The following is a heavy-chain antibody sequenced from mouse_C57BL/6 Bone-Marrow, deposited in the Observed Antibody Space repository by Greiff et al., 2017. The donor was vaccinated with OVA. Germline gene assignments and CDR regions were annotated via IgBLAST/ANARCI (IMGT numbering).Heavy chain of an antibody. J-gene: IGHJ4*01. CDR1: GYTFTSYW. V-gene: IGHV1-59*01. D-gene: IGHD2-4*01. CDR3: AIYDYEGYYAMDY. Sequence: QVQLQQPGAELVRPGTSVKLSCKASGYTFTSYWMHWVKQRPGQGLEWIGVIDPSDSETHYNQKFKDKATLTVDKSSSTAYMQLSSLTSEDSAVYYCAIYDYEGYYAMDYWGQGTSVTVSS. CDR2: IDPSDSET.